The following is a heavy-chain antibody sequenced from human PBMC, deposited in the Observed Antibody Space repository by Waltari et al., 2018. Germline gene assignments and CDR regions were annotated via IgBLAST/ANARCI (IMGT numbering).Heavy chain of an antibody. CDR1: GGSISSRRYY. CDR3: ARAYNWNDALDY. CDR2: IYYSGST. D-gene: IGHD1-20*01. J-gene: IGHJ4*02. V-gene: IGHV4-39*01. Sequence: QLQLQESGPGLVKPSETLSLTCTVSGGSISSRRYYWGWIRQPPGKGLEWIGSIYYSGSTYYNPSLKSRVTISVDTSKNQFSLKLSSVTAADTAVYYCARAYNWNDALDYWGQGTLVTVSS.